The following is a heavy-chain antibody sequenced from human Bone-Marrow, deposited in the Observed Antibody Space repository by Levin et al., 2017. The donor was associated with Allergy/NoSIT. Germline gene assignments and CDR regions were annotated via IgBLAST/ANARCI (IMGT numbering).Heavy chain of an antibody. Sequence: LSLTCAVSGFTFSSYWMTWVRQAPGKGLEWVANIKQDGSEKYYVDSVKGRFTISRDNAKNSLYLQMNSLRAEDTAVYYCARRYFDWLLPYYYYGMDVWGQGTTVTVSS. CDR1: GFTFSSYW. CDR2: IKQDGSEK. CDR3: ARRYFDWLLPYYYYGMDV. D-gene: IGHD3-9*01. V-gene: IGHV3-7*01. J-gene: IGHJ6*02.